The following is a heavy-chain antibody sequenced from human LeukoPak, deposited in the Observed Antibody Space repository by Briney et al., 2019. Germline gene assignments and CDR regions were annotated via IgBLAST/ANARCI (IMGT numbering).Heavy chain of an antibody. CDR3: ASLGLEVDAFDI. D-gene: IGHD3-16*01. CDR1: GFTFSSYS. CDR2: ISSSSSYI. V-gene: IGHV3-21*01. J-gene: IGHJ3*02. Sequence: PGGSLRLSCAASGFTFSSYSMNWVRQAPGKGLEWVSSISSSSSYIYYADSVKGRFTISRDNAKNSLYLQMNSLRAEDTAVYYCASLGLEVDAFDIWGQGTMVTVSS.